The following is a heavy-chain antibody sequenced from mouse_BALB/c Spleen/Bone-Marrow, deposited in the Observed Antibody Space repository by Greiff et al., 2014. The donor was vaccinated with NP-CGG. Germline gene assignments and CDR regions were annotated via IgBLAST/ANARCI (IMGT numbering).Heavy chain of an antibody. CDR2: IDPANGNT. CDR1: GFNIKDTY. CDR3: ARLGGYGNYLAWFAY. Sequence: EVHLVESGAELVKPGASVKLSCTASGFNIKDTYMHWVKQRPEQGLEWIGRIDPANGNTKYDPKFQGKATITADTSSNTAYLQLSSLTSEDTAVYYCARLGGYGNYLAWFAYWGQGTLVTVSA. J-gene: IGHJ3*01. D-gene: IGHD2-10*02. V-gene: IGHV14-3*02.